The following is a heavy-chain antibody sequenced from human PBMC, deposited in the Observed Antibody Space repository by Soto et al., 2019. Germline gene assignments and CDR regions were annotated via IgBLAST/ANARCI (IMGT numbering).Heavy chain of an antibody. Sequence: ASVKVSCKASGYPFTSYYMHWLRQAPGQGLEWMGVLNPTGGSTTYAQNFQGRVTMTRDTSTSTVYVELSSLRSGDTAVYYCAREVATAYYYYGMDVWGQGTTVTVSS. CDR1: GYPFTSYY. V-gene: IGHV1-46*01. CDR2: LNPTGGST. J-gene: IGHJ6*02. D-gene: IGHD3-10*01. CDR3: AREVATAYYYYGMDV.